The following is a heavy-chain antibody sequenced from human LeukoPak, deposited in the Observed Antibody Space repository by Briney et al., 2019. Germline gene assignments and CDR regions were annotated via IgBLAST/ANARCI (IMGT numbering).Heavy chain of an antibody. Sequence: GASVKVSCKASGGTFSSYAISWVRQAPGQGLEWMGRIIPILGIANYAQKFQGTVTITADKSTSTAYMELSSLRSEDTAVYYCARDVAEMATINVYFDYWGQGTLVTVSS. V-gene: IGHV1-69*04. D-gene: IGHD5-24*01. J-gene: IGHJ4*02. CDR3: ARDVAEMATINVYFDY. CDR1: GGTFSSYA. CDR2: IIPILGIA.